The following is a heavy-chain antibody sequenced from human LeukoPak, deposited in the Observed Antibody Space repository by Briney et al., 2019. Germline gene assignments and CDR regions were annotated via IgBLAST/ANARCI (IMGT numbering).Heavy chain of an antibody. CDR3: AKESSGGWYFDY. Sequence: PGGSLRLSCAASGFTFSSYAMSWVRQAPGKGLEWVSAISGSGDSTYYADSVKGRFTISRDNSKNSLYLQMNSLRAEDTAVYYCAKESSGGWYFDYWGQGTLVTVSS. V-gene: IGHV3-23*01. CDR1: GFTFSSYA. CDR2: ISGSGDST. D-gene: IGHD6-19*01. J-gene: IGHJ4*02.